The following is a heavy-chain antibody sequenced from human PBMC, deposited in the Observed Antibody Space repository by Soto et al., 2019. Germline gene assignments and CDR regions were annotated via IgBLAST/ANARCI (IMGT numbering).Heavy chain of an antibody. D-gene: IGHD4-4*01. CDR3: ARVGSRATVPYYFDY. Sequence: SGGYYGGGVRQQKGKGLEWIGYIYYSGSTYYNPSLKSRVTISVDTSKNQFSLKLSSVTAADTAVYYCARVGSRATVPYYFDYWGQGTLVTVSS. CDR2: IYYSGST. J-gene: IGHJ4*02. V-gene: IGHV4-31*02. CDR1: SGGYY.